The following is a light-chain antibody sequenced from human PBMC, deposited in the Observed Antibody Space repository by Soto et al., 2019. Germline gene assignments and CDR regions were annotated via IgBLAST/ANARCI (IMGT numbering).Light chain of an antibody. CDR2: EVS. CDR1: TSDVGGYKS. Sequence: QSALTQPASVSGSPGQSISISCTGTTSDVGGYKSVSWYQQHPGKAPTLIIYEVSNRPSRVSNRFSGSKSGNTASLTISGLQAEDEADYYCSSYTSSSALDVFGTGTKVTVL. V-gene: IGLV2-14*01. CDR3: SSYTSSSALDV. J-gene: IGLJ1*01.